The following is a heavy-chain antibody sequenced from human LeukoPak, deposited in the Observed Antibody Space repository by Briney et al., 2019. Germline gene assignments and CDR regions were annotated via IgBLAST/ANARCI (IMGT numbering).Heavy chain of an antibody. V-gene: IGHV3-23*01. J-gene: IGHJ4*02. CDR3: ANPPSSYSNYLYYFDY. CDR2: ISGSGGST. CDR1: EFTFSSCA. D-gene: IGHD4-4*01. Sequence: GGSLRLSCAASEFTFSSCAMSWVRQAPGKGLEWVSAISGSGGSTYYADSVKGRFTISRDNSKNTLYLQMNSLRAEDTAVYYCANPPSSYSNYLYYFDYWGQGTLVTVSS.